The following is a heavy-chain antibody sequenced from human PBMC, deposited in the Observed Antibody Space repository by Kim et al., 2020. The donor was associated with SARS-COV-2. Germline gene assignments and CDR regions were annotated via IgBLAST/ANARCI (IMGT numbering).Heavy chain of an antibody. D-gene: IGHD6-13*01. Sequence: AECVKDQFTIARDKSKNTLYLQMNSMRAEDTAVYYCARNPGIAAVLFDSWGQGTLVTVSS. CDR3: ARNPGIAAVLFDS. J-gene: IGHJ4*02. V-gene: IGHV3-30*03.